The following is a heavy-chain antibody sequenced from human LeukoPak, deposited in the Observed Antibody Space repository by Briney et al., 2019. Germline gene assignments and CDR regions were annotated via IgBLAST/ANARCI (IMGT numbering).Heavy chain of an antibody. V-gene: IGHV3-21*01. J-gene: IGHJ6*03. D-gene: IGHD3-10*01. Sequence: GGSLRLSCAASGFTFSSYSMNWVRQAPGKGLEWVSSISSSSTYIYYADSMKGRFTISRDNAKNSLYLQMNSLRAEDTAVYYCARGLYDSGPYYMDVWGKGTTVTISS. CDR2: ISSSSTYI. CDR1: GFTFSSYS. CDR3: ARGLYDSGPYYMDV.